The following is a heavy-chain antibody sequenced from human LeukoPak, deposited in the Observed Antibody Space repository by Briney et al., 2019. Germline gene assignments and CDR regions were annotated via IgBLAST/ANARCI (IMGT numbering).Heavy chain of an antibody. D-gene: IGHD3-10*01. CDR3: ARVRITMVRGVIPWFDP. CDR2: INPSGGST. Sequence: ASVKVSCKASGYTFTSYGISWVRQAPGQGLEWMGIINPSGGSTSYAQKFQGRVTMTRDTSTSTVYMELSSLRSEDTAVYYCARVRITMVRGVIPWFDPWGQGTLVTVSS. J-gene: IGHJ5*02. CDR1: GYTFTSYG. V-gene: IGHV1-46*01.